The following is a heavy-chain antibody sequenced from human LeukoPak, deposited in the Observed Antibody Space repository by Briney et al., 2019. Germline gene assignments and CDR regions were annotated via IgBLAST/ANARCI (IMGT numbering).Heavy chain of an antibody. CDR2: IRRKAYGERS. CDR1: VYNFGYLG. J-gene: IGHJ4*02. CDR3: TTSRTRPRPIDY. D-gene: IGHD1-14*01. Sequence: GGSLRLSCTASVYNFGYLGVSWVRQAPGKGLEWVSFIRRKAYGERSQYAASVRGRFTISRDDSENIVYLQMNSLNIEDTAVYDCTTSRTRPRPIDYWGPGTLVTVSS. V-gene: IGHV3-49*04.